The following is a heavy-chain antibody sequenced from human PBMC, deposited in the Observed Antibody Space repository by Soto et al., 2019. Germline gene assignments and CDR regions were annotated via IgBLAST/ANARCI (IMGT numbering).Heavy chain of an antibody. V-gene: IGHV3-23*01. Sequence: GESLKISCVAPGFTFENYAMSWVRQAPGKGLEWVSAISGSGGTTYYSDSVKGRFTISRDNSKNTVYLQMNDLRVEDAAEYFCAKDSWAIFGVPAGEYYAMDVWGQGTTVTVSS. CDR2: ISGSGGTT. CDR3: AKDSWAIFGVPAGEYYAMDV. CDR1: GFTFENYA. D-gene: IGHD3-3*01. J-gene: IGHJ6*02.